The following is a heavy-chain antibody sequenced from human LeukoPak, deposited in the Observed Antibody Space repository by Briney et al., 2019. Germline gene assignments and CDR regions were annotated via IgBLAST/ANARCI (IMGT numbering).Heavy chain of an antibody. Sequence: PGGSLRLSCAASGFTFSSYSMNWVRQAPGKGLEWVSSISSSSSYIYYADSVKGRFTISRDNAKNSLYLQMNSLRAEDTAVYYCARGGGYGSGSYYNVPSAFDIWGQGTMVTVSS. D-gene: IGHD3-10*01. V-gene: IGHV3-21*01. CDR3: ARGGGYGSGSYYNVPSAFDI. CDR1: GFTFSSYS. CDR2: ISSSSSYI. J-gene: IGHJ3*02.